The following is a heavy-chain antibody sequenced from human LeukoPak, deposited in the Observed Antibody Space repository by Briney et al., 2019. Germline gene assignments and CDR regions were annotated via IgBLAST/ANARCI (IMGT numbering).Heavy chain of an antibody. CDR2: IYPGDSTT. Sequence: GESLKLSCKGSGYRFTNYWIGWARQMPGTGVEGMGIIYPGDSTTTSSPSVQGQITLSVDKSISTHYLEWRSLTASDSAIHYCVLHPTRGSVSLDFWGRGTLVTVSP. CDR3: VLHPTRGSVSLDF. D-gene: IGHD3-10*01. CDR1: GYRFTNYW. J-gene: IGHJ4*02. V-gene: IGHV5-51*06.